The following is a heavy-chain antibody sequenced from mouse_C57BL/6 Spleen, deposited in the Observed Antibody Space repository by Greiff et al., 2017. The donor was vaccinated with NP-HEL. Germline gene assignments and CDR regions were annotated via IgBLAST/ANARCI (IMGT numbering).Heavy chain of an antibody. Sequence: QVQLQQPGAELVMPGASVKLSCKASGYTFTSYWMHWVRQRPGQGLEWIGEIDPSDSYTNYNQKFKGKSTLTVDKSSSTAYMQLSSLTSEDSAVYYCARGYDYAPYAMDYWGQGTSVTVSS. J-gene: IGHJ4*01. D-gene: IGHD2-4*01. V-gene: IGHV1-69*01. CDR1: GYTFTSYW. CDR2: IDPSDSYT. CDR3: ARGYDYAPYAMDY.